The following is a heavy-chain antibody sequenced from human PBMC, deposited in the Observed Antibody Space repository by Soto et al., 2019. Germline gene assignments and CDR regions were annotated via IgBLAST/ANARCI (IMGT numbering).Heavy chain of an antibody. D-gene: IGHD6-13*01. CDR2: IYGGNCDT. J-gene: IGHJ4*02. V-gene: IGHV1-3*01. CDR1: GCTFTDYL. Sequence: GASVKVSCKASGCTFTDYLIHWMRQAPGQRPERMGWIYGGNCDTKYSQKFQDRVIITRDTSTSTAFMGLSGLRSEVTSVYYCARDEIATTGSYFDYWGQGTLVTVSS. CDR3: ARDEIATTGSYFDY.